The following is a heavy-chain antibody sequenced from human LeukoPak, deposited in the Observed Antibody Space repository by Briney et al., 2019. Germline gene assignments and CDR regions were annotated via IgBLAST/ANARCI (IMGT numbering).Heavy chain of an antibody. D-gene: IGHD5-18*01. CDR1: GGTFSSYA. J-gene: IGHJ3*02. CDR3: ARDGDTAMALGAFDI. CDR2: IIPIFGTA. Sequence: SVKVSCKASGGTFSSYAISWVRQAPGQGLEWMGRIIPIFGTANYAQKFQGRVTINTDESTSTAYMELSSLRSEDTAVYYCARDGDTAMALGAFDIWGQGTMVTVSS. V-gene: IGHV1-69*05.